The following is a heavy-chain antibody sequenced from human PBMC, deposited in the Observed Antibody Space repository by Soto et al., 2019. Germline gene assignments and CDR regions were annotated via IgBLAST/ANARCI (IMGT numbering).Heavy chain of an antibody. J-gene: IGHJ3*02. CDR2: ISTYNGNT. D-gene: IGHD3-22*01. CDR3: ARDDSSGPHDAFDI. V-gene: IGHV1-18*01. Sequence: ASVKVSCKASGYTFTTYDISWVRQAPGQGLEWMGRISTYNGNTNYPQSLQGRLTMTTDTSTTTAYMELRSLRSDDTAVYYCARDDSSGPHDAFDIWGQGTMVTVSS. CDR1: GYTFTTYD.